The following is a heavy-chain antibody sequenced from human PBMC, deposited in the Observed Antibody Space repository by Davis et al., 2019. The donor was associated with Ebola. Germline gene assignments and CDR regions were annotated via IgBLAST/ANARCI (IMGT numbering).Heavy chain of an antibody. CDR1: GGTFSSYA. D-gene: IGHD3-10*01. Sequence: ASVKVSCKASGGTFSSYAISWVRQAPGQGLEWMGWINPNSGGTNYAQKLQGRVTMTTDTSTSTAYMELRSLRSDDTAVYYCARGNTMVRGVSWFDPWGQGTLVTVSS. CDR3: ARGNTMVRGVSWFDP. CDR2: INPNSGGT. V-gene: IGHV1-18*01. J-gene: IGHJ5*02.